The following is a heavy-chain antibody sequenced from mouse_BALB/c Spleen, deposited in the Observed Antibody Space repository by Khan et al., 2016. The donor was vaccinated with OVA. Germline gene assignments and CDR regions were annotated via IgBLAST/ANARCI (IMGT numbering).Heavy chain of an antibody. CDR1: GFTFSSYA. J-gene: IGHJ1*01. Sequence: EVELVESGGGLVKPGGSLKLSCAASGFTFSSYAMSWVRQTPEKRLEWVATISSGDTYTYYPDSVKGRFTISRDNAKNTLYLQMSSLRSEDTAMYYCARPPITAVVATSYWFFDVWGAGTTVIVST. D-gene: IGHD1-1*01. CDR2: ISSGDTYT. V-gene: IGHV5-9-3*01. CDR3: ARPPITAVVATSYWFFDV.